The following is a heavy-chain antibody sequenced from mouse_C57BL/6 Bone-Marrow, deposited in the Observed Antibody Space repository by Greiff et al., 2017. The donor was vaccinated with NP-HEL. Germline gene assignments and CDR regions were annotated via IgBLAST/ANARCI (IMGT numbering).Heavy chain of an antibody. V-gene: IGHV5-4*01. D-gene: IGHD2-3*01. CDR2: ISDGGSYT. J-gene: IGHJ3*01. CDR1: GFTFSSYA. Sequence: EVQRVESGGGLVKPGGSLKLSCAASGFTFSSYAMSWVRQTPEKRLEWVATISDGGSYTYYPDNVKGRFTISRDNAKNNLYLQMSHLKSEDTAMYYCARDPDGWLAWFAYWGQGTLVTVSA. CDR3: ARDPDGWLAWFAY.